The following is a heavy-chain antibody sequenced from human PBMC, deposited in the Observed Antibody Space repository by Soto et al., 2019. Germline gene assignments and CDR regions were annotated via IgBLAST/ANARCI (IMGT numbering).Heavy chain of an antibody. V-gene: IGHV4-34*01. CDR2: INRGGSA. Sequence: VQLQQWGAGLLKTSETLSLTCAVYGGSLSGYYGSWIRQTPGKRLEWVGDINRGGSANYNPSLKSRVTFSLDPSKNQFSLKLSSVIAADTAVYYCARYSSSWSKYVQHWGRGTLVTVSS. J-gene: IGHJ1*01. D-gene: IGHD6-13*01. CDR3: ARYSSSWSKYVQH. CDR1: GGSLSGYY.